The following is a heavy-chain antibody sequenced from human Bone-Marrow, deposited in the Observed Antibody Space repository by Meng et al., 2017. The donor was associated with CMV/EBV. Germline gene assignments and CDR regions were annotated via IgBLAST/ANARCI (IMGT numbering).Heavy chain of an antibody. J-gene: IGHJ5*02. Sequence: ASVKVSCKTSGYSFTDYYIHWVRQAPGQGLEWMGLINPNSGGTNYAQKFQGRVTMTRDTSISTAYMELSRLRSDDTAVYYCARPIGSFRFDPWGQGTLVTVSS. D-gene: IGHD3-22*01. CDR3: ARPIGSFRFDP. CDR1: GYSFTDYY. V-gene: IGHV1-2*02. CDR2: INPNSGGT.